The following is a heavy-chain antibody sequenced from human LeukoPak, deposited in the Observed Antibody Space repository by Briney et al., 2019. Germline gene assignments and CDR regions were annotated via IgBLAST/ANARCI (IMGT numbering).Heavy chain of an antibody. V-gene: IGHV1-69*06. Sequence: ASETVSFKASAGTFSIYAISWVRQAPGQGLEWMGGIIPIFGTANYAQKFQGRVTITADKSTSTAYMELSSLRSEDTAVYYCARGGLTGTPGSAFDIWGQGTMVTVSS. D-gene: IGHD1-1*01. CDR2: IIPIFGTA. CDR3: ARGGLTGTPGSAFDI. CDR1: AGTFSIYA. J-gene: IGHJ3*02.